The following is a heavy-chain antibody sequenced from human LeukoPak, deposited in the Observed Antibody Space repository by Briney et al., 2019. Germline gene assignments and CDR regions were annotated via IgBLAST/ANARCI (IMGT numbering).Heavy chain of an antibody. CDR3: ARVYVDFWSGHRYYYYYGMDV. CDR2: ISAYNGNT. J-gene: IGHJ6*02. Sequence: ASVKVSCTASGYTFTSYGISWVRQAPGQGLEWMGWISAYNGNTNYAQKLQGRVTMTTDTSTSTAYMELRGLRSDDTAVYYCARVYVDFWSGHRYYYYYGMDVWGQGTTVTVSS. CDR1: GYTFTSYG. V-gene: IGHV1-18*01. D-gene: IGHD3-3*01.